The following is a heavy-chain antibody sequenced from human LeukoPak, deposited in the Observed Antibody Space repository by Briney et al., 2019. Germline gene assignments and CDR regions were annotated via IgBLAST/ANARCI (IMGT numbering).Heavy chain of an antibody. CDR2: ISAYNGNT. Sequence: ASVKVSCKASGYTFTSYGISRVRQAPGQGLEWMGWISAYNGNTNYAQKPQGRVTMTTDTSTSTDYMELRSLRSDDTAVYYCARTERGYCSSTSCYALIVDYYYYMDVWGKGTTVTVSS. D-gene: IGHD2-2*01. CDR1: GYTFTSYG. V-gene: IGHV1-18*01. CDR3: ARTERGYCSSTSCYALIVDYYYYMDV. J-gene: IGHJ6*03.